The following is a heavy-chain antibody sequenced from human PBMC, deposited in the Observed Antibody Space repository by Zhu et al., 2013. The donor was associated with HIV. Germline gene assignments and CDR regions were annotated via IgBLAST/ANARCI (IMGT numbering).Heavy chain of an antibody. J-gene: IGHJ4*02. CDR1: GGTFSSYA. CDR2: IIPIFGTA. V-gene: IGHV1-69*01. D-gene: IGHD3-22*01. Sequence: QVQLVQSGAEVKKPGSSVKVSCKASGGTFSSYAISWVRQAPGQGLEWMGGIIPIFGTANYAQKFQGRVTITADESTSTAYMELSSLRSEDTAVYYCASRCSDYDSSGYYPLDYWGQGTLVTVSS. CDR3: ASRCSDYDSSGYYPLDY.